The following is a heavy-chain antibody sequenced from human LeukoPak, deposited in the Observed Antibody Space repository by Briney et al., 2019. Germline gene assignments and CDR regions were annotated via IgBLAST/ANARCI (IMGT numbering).Heavy chain of an antibody. Sequence: SQTLSLTCAVSGGSISSGGYSWSWIRQPPGKGLEWIGYIYHSGSTYYNPSLKSRVTISVDRSKNQFSLKLSSVTAADTAVYYCAKDCTSHSDMITFGGVCDYWGQGTLVTVSS. CDR1: GGSISSGGYS. CDR2: IYHSGST. J-gene: IGHJ4*02. CDR3: AKDCTSHSDMITFGGVCDY. V-gene: IGHV4-30-2*01. D-gene: IGHD3-16*01.